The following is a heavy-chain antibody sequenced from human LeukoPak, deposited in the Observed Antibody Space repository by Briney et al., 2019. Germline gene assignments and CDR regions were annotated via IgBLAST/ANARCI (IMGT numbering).Heavy chain of an antibody. CDR3: ARAKDSYGKVFDC. V-gene: IGHV4-34*01. D-gene: IGHD5-18*01. Sequence: PSETLSLTCEVYGGSFSDYYWSWIRQPPGKGLEWIGEINHSGGTSYNPPLKSRVTMSVDTSKNQFSVKLTSVTAADTAVYYCARAKDSYGKVFDCWGQGTLVTVSS. CDR1: GGSFSDYY. CDR2: INHSGGT. J-gene: IGHJ5*01.